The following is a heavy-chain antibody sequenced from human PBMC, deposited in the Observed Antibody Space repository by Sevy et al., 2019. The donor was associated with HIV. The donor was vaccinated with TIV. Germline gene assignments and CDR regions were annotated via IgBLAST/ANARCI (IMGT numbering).Heavy chain of an antibody. CDR3: GRGAGYSTGWAPRYYFDY. CDR1: GFSVSINY. J-gene: IGHJ4*02. D-gene: IGHD6-19*01. V-gene: IGHV3-53*01. Sequence: GGSLRLSCAASGFSVSINYMSWVRQAPGKGLEFVSVIYSGGDTYDADSAKGRFTISRDNSKNTLYLQMNSLGAEDTAVYYCGRGAGYSTGWAPRYYFDYGGQGTLVTVSS. CDR2: IYSGGDT.